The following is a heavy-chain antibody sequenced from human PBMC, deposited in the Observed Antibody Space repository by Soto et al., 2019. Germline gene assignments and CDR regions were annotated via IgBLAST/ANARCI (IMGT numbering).Heavy chain of an antibody. CDR2: IYYRGNT. Sequence: SETLSLTCTVSGVSVSSGDYYWSWMRQPPGKALEWIGYIYYRGNTNYNPSLKSRFTISVDTSKNQFSLNLRSVTAADTAVYYCARVSQQWLVFDYWGQGTLVTVSS. CDR3: ARVSQQWLVFDY. V-gene: IGHV4-61*08. CDR1: GVSVSSGDYY. D-gene: IGHD6-19*01. J-gene: IGHJ4*02.